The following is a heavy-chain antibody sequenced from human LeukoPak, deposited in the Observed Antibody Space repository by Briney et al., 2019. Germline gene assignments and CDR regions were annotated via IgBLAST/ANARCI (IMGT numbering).Heavy chain of an antibody. V-gene: IGHV1-24*01. D-gene: IGHD2-15*01. CDR1: GYTLTELS. Sequence: ASVKVSCKVSGYTLTELSMHWVRQAPGKGLEWMGGFDPEDGETIYAQKFQGRVTMTEDTSTDTAYMELSSLRSEDTAVYYCATGNPPWGCSGGSCYYSSFDYWGQGTLVTVSS. CDR2: FDPEDGET. J-gene: IGHJ4*02. CDR3: ATGNPPWGCSGGSCYYSSFDY.